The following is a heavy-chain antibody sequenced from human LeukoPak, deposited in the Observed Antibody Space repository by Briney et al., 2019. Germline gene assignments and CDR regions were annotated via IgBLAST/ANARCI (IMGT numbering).Heavy chain of an antibody. CDR3: ASRGGGDCYSCAFDI. J-gene: IGHJ3*02. CDR1: GGTFSSYA. Sequence: GSSVKASCKASGGTFSSYAISWVRQAPGQGLEWMGGIIPIFGTANYAQKFQGRVTITTDESTSTAYMELSSLRSEDTAVYYCASRGGGDCYSCAFDIWGQGTMVTVSS. V-gene: IGHV1-69*05. CDR2: IIPIFGTA. D-gene: IGHD2-21*02.